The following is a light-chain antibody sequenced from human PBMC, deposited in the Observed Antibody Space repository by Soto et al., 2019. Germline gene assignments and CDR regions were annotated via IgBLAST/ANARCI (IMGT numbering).Light chain of an antibody. CDR1: QSVSSSY. V-gene: IGKV3-20*01. J-gene: IGKJ4*01. CDR2: DAS. CDR3: QQYGSSPLT. Sequence: EIVLTQSPGTLSLSPGERATLSCRASQSVSSSYLAWYQQKPGQAPRLLIYDASSRATGIPDRFSGGVSGTDFTLTISRLEPEDVAVYDCQQYGSSPLTFGGGTKVEI.